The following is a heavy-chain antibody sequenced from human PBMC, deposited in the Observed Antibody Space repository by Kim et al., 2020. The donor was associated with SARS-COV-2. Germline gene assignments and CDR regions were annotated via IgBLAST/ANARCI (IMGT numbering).Heavy chain of an antibody. CDR3: AWTLRYFDWLQSTQSYYYYYGMDV. CDR1: GYTFTSYA. J-gene: IGHJ6*02. D-gene: IGHD3-9*01. Sequence: ASVKVSCKASGYTFTSYAMHWVRQAPGQRLEWMGWINAGNGNTKYSQTFQGRVTITRDTSASTAYMELSSLRSEDTALYYCAWTLRYFDWLQSTQSYYYYYGMDVWGQGTTVTVSS. CDR2: INAGNGNT. V-gene: IGHV1-3*01.